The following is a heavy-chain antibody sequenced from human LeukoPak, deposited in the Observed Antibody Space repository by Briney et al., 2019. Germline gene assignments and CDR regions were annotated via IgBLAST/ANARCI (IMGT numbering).Heavy chain of an antibody. J-gene: IGHJ6*02. Sequence: ASVKVSCKASGYTFAGYYMHWVRQAPGQGLEWMGWINPNSGGTNYAQKFQGRVTMTRDTSISTAYMELSRLRSDDTAVYYCASDYYYYYGMDVWGQGTTVTVSS. CDR2: INPNSGGT. CDR1: GYTFAGYY. CDR3: ASDYYYYYGMDV. V-gene: IGHV1-2*02.